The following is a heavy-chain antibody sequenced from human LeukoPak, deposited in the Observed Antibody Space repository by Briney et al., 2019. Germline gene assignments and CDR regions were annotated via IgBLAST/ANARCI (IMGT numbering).Heavy chain of an antibody. CDR1: RFTLSNYW. Sequence: GGSLRLSCAASRFTLSNYWMSWVRQAPGKGLEWVANIKQDGSETYYVDSVKGRFTISRDNAKNSLYLQMNSLRAEDTALYYCAKDGVYSSSWYSAFDIWGQGTMVTVSS. D-gene: IGHD6-13*01. J-gene: IGHJ3*02. CDR2: IKQDGSET. CDR3: AKDGVYSSSWYSAFDI. V-gene: IGHV3-7*03.